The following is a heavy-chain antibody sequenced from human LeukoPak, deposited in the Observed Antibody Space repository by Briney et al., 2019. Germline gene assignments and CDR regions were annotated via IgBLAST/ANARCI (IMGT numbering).Heavy chain of an antibody. CDR3: TRDRGPMNDFDS. D-gene: IGHD3-22*01. CDR2: ISNHGNDG. V-gene: IGHV3-30*01. CDR1: GFTFSNYA. Sequence: GRSLGLSCAASGFTFSNYAMHWVRQPPGKGLEWVAVISNHGNDGFYADSVKGHFTISRDNSKNTLYLQMDSLRAEDTAVYYCTRDRGPMNDFDSWGQGTLVTVSS. J-gene: IGHJ4*02.